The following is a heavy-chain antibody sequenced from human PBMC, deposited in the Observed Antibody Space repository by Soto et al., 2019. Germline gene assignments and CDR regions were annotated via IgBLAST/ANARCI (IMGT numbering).Heavy chain of an antibody. Sequence: PSETLSLTCSVSGYSINRGYYWGWIRQAPGKGLEWIGSIYHRGATYYALSLKARAAISLDTSNNHFTLRLTSVTVADTAIYYCARYQYDSSGHEDEHWGQGALVTVSS. CDR2: IYHRGAT. CDR1: GYSINRGYY. J-gene: IGHJ4*02. D-gene: IGHD3-22*01. CDR3: ARYQYDSSGHEDEH. V-gene: IGHV4-38-2*01.